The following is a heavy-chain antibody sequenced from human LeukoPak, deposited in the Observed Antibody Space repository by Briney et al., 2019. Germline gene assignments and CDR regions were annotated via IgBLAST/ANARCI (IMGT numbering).Heavy chain of an antibody. CDR3: ARMGATTGDYMDV. D-gene: IGHD1-26*01. J-gene: IGHJ6*03. V-gene: IGHV3-7*01. Sequence: GGSLRLSCAASGFTFSSYAMSWVRQAPGKGLEWVANIKEDGSEKDYVDSVKGRFTISRDNAKNSLYLQMNSLRAEDTAVYYCARMGATTGDYMDVWGKGTMVTVSS. CDR1: GFTFSSYA. CDR2: IKEDGSEK.